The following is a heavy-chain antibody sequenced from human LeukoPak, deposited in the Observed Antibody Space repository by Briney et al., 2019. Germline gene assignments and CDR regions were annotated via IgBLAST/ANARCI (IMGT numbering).Heavy chain of an antibody. D-gene: IGHD3-10*01. CDR3: ARGELFHDY. V-gene: IGHV4-30-4*01. CDR2: IHYSGST. CDR1: SGSISSGGYY. J-gene: IGHJ4*02. Sequence: SQTLSLTCTVSSGSISSGGYYWSWIRQPPGKGLEWIGYIHYSGSTYYNLSLKSRVTISIDTSKSQFSLKLSSVTAADTAVYYCARGELFHDYWGQGTLVTVSS.